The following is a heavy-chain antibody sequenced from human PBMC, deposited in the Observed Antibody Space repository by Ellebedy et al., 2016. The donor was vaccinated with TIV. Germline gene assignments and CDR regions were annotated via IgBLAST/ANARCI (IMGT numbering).Heavy chain of an antibody. CDR1: GGSISSYY. V-gene: IGHV4-59*01. CDR2: IYYSGST. D-gene: IGHD3-10*01. J-gene: IGHJ5*02. Sequence: SETLSLXCTVSGGSISSYYWSWIRQPPGKGLEWIGYIYYSGSTNYNPSLKSRVTMSVDTSKNQFSLKLSSVTAADTAVYYCARVGGITMVRGVAIVFDPWGQGTLVTVSS. CDR3: ARVGGITMVRGVAIVFDP.